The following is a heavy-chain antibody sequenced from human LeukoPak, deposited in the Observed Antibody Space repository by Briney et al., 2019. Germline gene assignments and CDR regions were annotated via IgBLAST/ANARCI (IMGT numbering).Heavy chain of an antibody. J-gene: IGHJ4*02. D-gene: IGHD7-27*01. CDR2: IEPSDSDI. CDR1: GYSFTSYW. Sequence: RGESLKISCKASGYSFTSYWIGWVRQMPGKGLEWMGIIEPSDSDIRYTPSFQGQVTISADKSLSTAYLQWNSLKASDTAIYYCARQTAMGRSGDYWGQGTLVTVSS. CDR3: ARQTAMGRSGDY. V-gene: IGHV5-51*01.